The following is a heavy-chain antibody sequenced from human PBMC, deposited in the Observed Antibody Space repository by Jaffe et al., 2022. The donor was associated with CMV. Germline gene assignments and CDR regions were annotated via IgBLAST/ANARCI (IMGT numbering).Heavy chain of an antibody. Sequence: QVQLVESGGGVVQPGRSLRLSCAASGFTFSSYGMHWVRQAPGKGLEWVAVIWYDGSNKYYADSVKGRFTISRDNSKNTLYLQMNSLRAEDTAVYYCARDGAAMDLYYYYYYMDVWGKGTTVTVSS. CDR1: GFTFSSYG. J-gene: IGHJ6*03. D-gene: IGHD2-2*01. CDR3: ARDGAAMDLYYYYYYMDV. CDR2: IWYDGSNK. V-gene: IGHV3-33*08.